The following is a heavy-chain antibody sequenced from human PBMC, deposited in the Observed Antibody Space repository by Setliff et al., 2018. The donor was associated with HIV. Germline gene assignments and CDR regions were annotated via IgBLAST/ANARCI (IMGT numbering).Heavy chain of an antibody. Sequence: SETLSLTCAVYGGSFSGYYWTWIRQPPGKGLEWIGEVNHSGSTNYNPSLKSRVTISVDTSKNQFSLKLSSVTAADTAVYYCARINGYDNRPSAFHIWGQGSMVTVSS. CDR2: VNHSGST. V-gene: IGHV4-34*01. CDR1: GGSFSGYY. CDR3: ARINGYDNRPSAFHI. D-gene: IGHD5-12*01. J-gene: IGHJ3*02.